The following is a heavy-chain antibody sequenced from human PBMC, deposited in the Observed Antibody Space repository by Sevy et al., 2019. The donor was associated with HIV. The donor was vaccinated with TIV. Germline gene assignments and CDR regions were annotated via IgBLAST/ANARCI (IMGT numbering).Heavy chain of an antibody. Sequence: GSVKVSCKASGYTFTSYAMNWVRQAPGQGLEWMGWINTNTGNPTYAQGFTGRFVFSLDTSVSTAYLQISSLKAEDTAVYYCARRLFGVATYNWFDPWGQGTLVTVSS. D-gene: IGHD3-3*01. CDR2: INTNTGNP. V-gene: IGHV7-4-1*02. J-gene: IGHJ5*02. CDR3: ARRLFGVATYNWFDP. CDR1: GYTFTSYA.